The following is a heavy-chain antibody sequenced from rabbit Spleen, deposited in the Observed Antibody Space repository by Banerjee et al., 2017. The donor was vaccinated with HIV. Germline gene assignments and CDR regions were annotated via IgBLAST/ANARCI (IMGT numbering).Heavy chain of an antibody. J-gene: IGHJ6*01. CDR3: ARDLDGVIGWNFGW. CDR1: GLSLSSKYW. V-gene: IGHV1S40*01. D-gene: IGHD4-1*01. CDR2: IYSGSSGDT. Sequence: QSLEESGGDLVKPGASLTLTCTASGLSLSSKYWICWVRQAPGKGLEWIACIYSGSSGDTYYASWAKGRITISKTSSTTVTLQMTSLTAADTATYFCARDLDGVIGWNFGWWGPGTLVTVS.